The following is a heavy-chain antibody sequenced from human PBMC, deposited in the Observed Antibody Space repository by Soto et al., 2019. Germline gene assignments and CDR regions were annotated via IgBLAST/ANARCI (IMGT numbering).Heavy chain of an antibody. V-gene: IGHV1-24*01. CDR3: ATAYYYDSSGYYFVSRGRPSFSYREYDAFDI. J-gene: IGHJ3*02. CDR2: FDPEDGET. D-gene: IGHD3-22*01. CDR1: GYTLTELS. Sequence: QVQLVQSGAEVKKPGASVKVSCKVSGYTLTELSMHWVRQAPGKGLEWMGGFDPEDGETIYAQKFQGRVTMTEDTSTDTAYMELSSLRSEDTAVYYCATAYYYDSSGYYFVSRGRPSFSYREYDAFDIWGQGTMVTVSS.